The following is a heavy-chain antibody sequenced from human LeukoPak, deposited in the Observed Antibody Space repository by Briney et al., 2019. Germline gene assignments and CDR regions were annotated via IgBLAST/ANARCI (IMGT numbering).Heavy chain of an antibody. V-gene: IGHV4-30-4*07. CDR2: IYYRGNT. CDR3: ARQYSDILTGYHRGELYWYFDL. D-gene: IGHD3-9*01. Sequence: SETLSLTCAVSGGSISSGSYSWSWIRKPPGKGLEWIGYIYYRGNTYYNPSLKSRVTISVDTSKNQFSLKLSSVTAADTAVYYCARQYSDILTGYHRGELYWYFDLWGRGTLVTVSS. CDR1: GGSISSGSYS. J-gene: IGHJ2*01.